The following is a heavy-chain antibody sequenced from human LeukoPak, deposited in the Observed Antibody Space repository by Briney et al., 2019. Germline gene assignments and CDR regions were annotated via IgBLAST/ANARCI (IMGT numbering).Heavy chain of an antibody. V-gene: IGHV3-74*01. J-gene: IGHJ3*01. CDR2: IYSDGSDK. D-gene: IGHD3-10*01. CDR3: ATDSGHAFSF. Sequence: GGSLRLSCAASGFTFNTAWMHWVRQAPGEGLVWVSRIYSDGSDKSYADSVKGRFTISRDNAKNKLYLQMNSLRVEDSAVYYCATDSGHAFSFWGPGTKVTVSS. CDR1: GFTFNTAW.